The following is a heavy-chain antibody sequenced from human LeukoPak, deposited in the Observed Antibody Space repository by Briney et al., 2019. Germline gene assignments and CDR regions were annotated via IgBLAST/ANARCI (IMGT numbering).Heavy chain of an antibody. D-gene: IGHD4-17*01. CDR3: ATSPMTTVTYFDY. CDR1: GYTFTSYD. V-gene: IGHV1-8*01. Sequence: ASVKVSCKASGYTFTSYDINWVRQATGQGLEWMGWMNPNSGNTGYAQKFQGRVTMTRNTSISTAYMELSSLRSEDTAVYYCATSPMTTVTYFDYWGQGTLVTVSS. CDR2: MNPNSGNT. J-gene: IGHJ4*02.